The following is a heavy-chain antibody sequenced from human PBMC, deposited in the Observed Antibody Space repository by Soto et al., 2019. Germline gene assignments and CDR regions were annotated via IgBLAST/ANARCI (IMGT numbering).Heavy chain of an antibody. V-gene: IGHV3-30*04. CDR3: ARAMIVVVINYGRDV. CDR2: ISYDGRNK. CDR1: GFTFSSYA. J-gene: IGHJ6*02. Sequence: PGGCLRLSCAASGFTFSSYAMHGVRQASGKGLEWEAVISYDGRNKYYADSVKGRFTISRDNSKNTLYLKMKSLRAEHTAVYYCARAMIVVVINYGRDVWGQGTTVTISS. D-gene: IGHD3-22*01.